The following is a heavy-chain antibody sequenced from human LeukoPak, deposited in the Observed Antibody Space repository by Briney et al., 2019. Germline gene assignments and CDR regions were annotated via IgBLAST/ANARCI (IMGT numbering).Heavy chain of an antibody. V-gene: IGHV4-59*11. CDR2: IYYSGST. CDR3: ARVSSTSSGWFDP. CDR1: GGSISSHY. J-gene: IGHJ5*02. Sequence: SQTLSLTCTVSGGSISSHYWSWIREPPGQGLEWIADIYYSGSTNSTPSHKSRVTISVDASKNHFSLKVSSVTAADTAVYYCARVSSTSSGWFDPWGQGTLVSVSS. D-gene: IGHD6-6*01.